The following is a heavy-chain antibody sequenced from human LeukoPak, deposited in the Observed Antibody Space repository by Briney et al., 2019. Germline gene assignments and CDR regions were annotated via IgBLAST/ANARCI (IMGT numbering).Heavy chain of an antibody. D-gene: IGHD6-13*01. J-gene: IGHJ3*02. V-gene: IGHV1-69*13. CDR1: GGTYSSYA. CDR2: ILPIFGTA. Sequence: SVKVSRKASGGTYSSYAISWVPQAPGQGLVWMGGILPIFGTANYAQKFQGRVTITADESPSTAYMELNSLTSEDSAVFYCAGRAVGTFGGLDIWGRGTMVTVSS. CDR3: AGRAVGTFGGLDI.